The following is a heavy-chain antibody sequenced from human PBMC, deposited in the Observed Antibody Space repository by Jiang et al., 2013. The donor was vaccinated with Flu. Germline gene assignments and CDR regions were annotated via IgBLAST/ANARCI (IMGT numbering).Heavy chain of an antibody. Sequence: VQLLESGGGLVKPGGSLRLSCAASGFTFSSYSMNWVRQAPGKGLEWVSSISSSSSYIYYADSVKGRFTISRDNAKNSLYLQMNSLRAEDTAVYYCASRRTRFPRVYSGMVGPFDPWGQGTLVTVSS. CDR3: ASRRTRFPRVYSGMVGPFDP. CDR1: GFTFSSYS. J-gene: IGHJ5*02. CDR2: ISSSSSYI. V-gene: IGHV3-21*01. D-gene: IGHD6-13*01.